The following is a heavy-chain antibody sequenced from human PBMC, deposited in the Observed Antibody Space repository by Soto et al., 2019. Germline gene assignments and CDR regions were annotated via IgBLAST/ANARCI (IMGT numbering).Heavy chain of an antibody. CDR3: ARKDKSGYFNWFDP. V-gene: IGHV5-51*01. J-gene: IGHJ5*02. Sequence: PGESLKISCRTSGYKFTSSWIAWVRQMPGKGLEWMGIIFPSDSDTRYSPSFQGQVTISADRSTSTVFLQWASLKASDTAVYFCARKDKSGYFNWFDPWGQGTVVTVSS. CDR1: GYKFTSSW. D-gene: IGHD3-22*01. CDR2: IFPSDSDT.